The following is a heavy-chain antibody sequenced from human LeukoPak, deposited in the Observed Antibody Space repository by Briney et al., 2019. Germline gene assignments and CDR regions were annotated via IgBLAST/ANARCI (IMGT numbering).Heavy chain of an antibody. V-gene: IGHV4-39*01. CDR1: SDSIYSSNYY. CDR3: ARAAYCGGDCYLFDY. Sequence: PSETLSLTCTVSSDSIYSSNYYWGWIRQPPGKGLEWIGSIYYSGSTYYNSSLKSRVTISVDTSKNQFSLKLSSLTAADTAVYYCARAAYCGGDCYLFDYWGQGTLVTVSS. D-gene: IGHD2-21*02. CDR2: IYYSGST. J-gene: IGHJ4*02.